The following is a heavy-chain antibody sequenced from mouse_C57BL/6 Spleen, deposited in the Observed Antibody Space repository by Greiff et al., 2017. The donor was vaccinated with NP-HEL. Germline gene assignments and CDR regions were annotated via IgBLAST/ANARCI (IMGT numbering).Heavy chain of an antibody. CDR1: GFSLTSYG. J-gene: IGHJ1*03. Sequence: QVQLQQSGPGLVQPSQSLSITCTVSGFSLTSYGVHWVRQSPGKGLEWLGVIWSGGSTDYNAAFISRLSISKDNSKSQVFFKMNSLQADDTAIYYWARGYGSSYWYFDVWGTGTTVTVSS. CDR3: ARGYGSSYWYFDV. CDR2: IWSGGST. D-gene: IGHD1-1*01. V-gene: IGHV2-2*01.